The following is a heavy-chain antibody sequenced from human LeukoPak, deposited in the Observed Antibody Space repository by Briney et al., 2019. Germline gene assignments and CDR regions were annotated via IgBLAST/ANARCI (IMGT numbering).Heavy chain of an antibody. J-gene: IGHJ6*04. CDR1: GFTFSFYS. D-gene: IGHD3-10*02. CDR3: AELGITMIGGV. Sequence: GGSLRLSYAASGFTFSFYSMNWVRQAPGEGLEWVSSISSSSTYIYYIDSVKGRFTFSRDNAKNSLYLQMNSLRAEDTAVYYCAELGITMIGGVWGKGTTVTISS. CDR2: ISSSSTYI. V-gene: IGHV3-21*01.